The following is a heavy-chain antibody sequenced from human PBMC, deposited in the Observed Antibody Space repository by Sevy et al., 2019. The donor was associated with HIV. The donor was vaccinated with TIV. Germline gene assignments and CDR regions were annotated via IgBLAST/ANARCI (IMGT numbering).Heavy chain of an antibody. D-gene: IGHD5-18*01. Sequence: SETLSLTCTVSGGSISSYYWSWIRQPPGKGLEWIGYIYYSGSTNYNPPLKSRVTISVDTSKNQFSLKLSSVTAADTAVYYCARGSGYGMIVDYWGQGTLVTVSS. J-gene: IGHJ4*02. CDR3: ARGSGYGMIVDY. V-gene: IGHV4-59*01. CDR1: GGSISSYY. CDR2: IYYSGST.